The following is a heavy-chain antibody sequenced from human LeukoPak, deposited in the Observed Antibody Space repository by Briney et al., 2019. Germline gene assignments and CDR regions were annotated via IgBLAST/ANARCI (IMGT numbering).Heavy chain of an antibody. D-gene: IGHD6-13*01. CDR2: IIPIFGTA. V-gene: IGHV1-69*01. J-gene: IGHJ4*02. CDR3: ARDGEEYSSSWYGDY. CDR1: GGTFSSYA. Sequence: ASVKVSCKASGGTFSSYAISWVRQAPGQGLEWMGGIIPIFGTANYAQKFRGRVTITADESTSTAYMELSSLRSEDTAVYYCARDGEEYSSSWYGDYWGQGTLVTVSS.